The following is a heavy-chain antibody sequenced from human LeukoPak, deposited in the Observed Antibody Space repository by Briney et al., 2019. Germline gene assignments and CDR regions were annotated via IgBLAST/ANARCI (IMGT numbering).Heavy chain of an antibody. CDR1: GYSFTSYW. Sequence: GESLKISCKGSGYSFTSYWICWVRQMPGKGLEWMGIIYPGDSDTRYSPSFQGQVTISADKSITTAYLQWSSLKASDTAMYYCARQLRYFDWLIDYWGQGTLVTVSS. J-gene: IGHJ4*02. D-gene: IGHD3-9*01. V-gene: IGHV5-51*01. CDR2: IYPGDSDT. CDR3: ARQLRYFDWLIDY.